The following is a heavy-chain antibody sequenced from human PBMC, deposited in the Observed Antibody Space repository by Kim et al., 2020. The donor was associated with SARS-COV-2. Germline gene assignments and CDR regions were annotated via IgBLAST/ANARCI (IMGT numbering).Heavy chain of an antibody. CDR2: ISGSGGST. D-gene: IGHD6-19*01. CDR3: AKTGGWLVYPLRNEDIWSQFSY. Sequence: GGSLRLSCAASGFTFSSYAMSWVRQAPGKGLEWVSAISGSGGSTYYADSVKGRFTISRDNSKNTLYLQMNSLRAEDTAVYYCAKTGGWLVYPLRNEDIWSQFSYWGQGTLVTVSS. CDR1: GFTFSSYA. J-gene: IGHJ4*02. V-gene: IGHV3-23*01.